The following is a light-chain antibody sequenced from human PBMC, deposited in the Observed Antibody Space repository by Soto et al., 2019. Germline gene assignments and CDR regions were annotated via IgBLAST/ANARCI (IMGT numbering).Light chain of an antibody. J-gene: IGKJ1*01. CDR1: QGTSSY. CDR3: QQYYSYPRT. CDR2: AAS. V-gene: IGKV1-8*01. Sequence: AIRMTQSPSSFSASTGDRVTITCRASQGTSSYLAWNQQKPGKAPKLLIYAASTLQSGVPSRFSRSGSGTDFTLTISCLQSEDFATYYCQQYYSYPRTFGQGTKVEIK.